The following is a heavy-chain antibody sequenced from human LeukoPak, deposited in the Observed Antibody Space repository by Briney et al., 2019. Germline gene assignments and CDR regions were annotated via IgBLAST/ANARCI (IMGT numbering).Heavy chain of an antibody. CDR3: ATTGDDSSGYHGDAFDI. CDR2: IYPGDSDT. D-gene: IGHD3-22*01. J-gene: IGHJ3*02. V-gene: IGHV5-51*01. CDR1: GYSFTSYW. Sequence: GESLKISCKGSGYSFTSYWIGWVRQMPGKGLEWMGIIYPGDSDTRYSPSFQGQVTISADKSISTAYLQWSSLKASDTAMYYCATTGDDSSGYHGDAFDIWGQGTMVTVSS.